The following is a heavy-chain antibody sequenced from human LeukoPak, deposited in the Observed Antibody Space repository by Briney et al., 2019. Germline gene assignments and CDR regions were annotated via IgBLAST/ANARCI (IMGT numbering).Heavy chain of an antibody. D-gene: IGHD3-22*01. CDR1: GYSFTSYW. V-gene: IGHV5-51*01. CDR2: IYPGDSDT. CDR3: ARHAYYYDSSGSGYYYMDV. J-gene: IGHJ6*03. Sequence: GESLKISCKGSGYSFTSYWIGWVRQMPGKGLEWMGIIYPGDSDTRYSPSFQGQVTTSADKSISTAYLQWCSLKASDTAMYYCARHAYYYDSSGSGYYYMDVWGKGTTVTISS.